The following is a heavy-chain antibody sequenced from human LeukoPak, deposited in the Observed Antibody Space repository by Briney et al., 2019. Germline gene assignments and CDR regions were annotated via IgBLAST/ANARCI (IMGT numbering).Heavy chain of an antibody. Sequence: GTSLRLSCAASGFIFSTYGMHWVRQAPGKGLEWVAVVWSGGKNKYYSDSVKGRFTISRDNSKNTLYLEMNSLRAEDTTVYYCAKDGQVGAIGYFDYRGQGTLVTVSS. J-gene: IGHJ4*02. CDR3: AKDGQVGAIGYFDY. D-gene: IGHD1-26*01. V-gene: IGHV3-33*06. CDR1: GFIFSTYG. CDR2: VWSGGKNK.